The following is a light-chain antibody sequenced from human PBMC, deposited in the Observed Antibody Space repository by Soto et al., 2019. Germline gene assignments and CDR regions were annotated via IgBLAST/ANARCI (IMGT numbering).Light chain of an antibody. J-gene: IGLJ1*01. CDR2: DVS. CDR3: YSSTSSSTTPYV. V-gene: IGLV2-14*03. CDR1: SSDVGGSNH. Sequence: QSALTQPASVSGSPGQSITISCAGSSSDVGGSNHVSWYQQHPGKAPKLMISDVSNRPSGVSNRFSGSKSGNTASLTISGLQAEDEADYFCYSSTSSSTTPYVFGSGTKFTVL.